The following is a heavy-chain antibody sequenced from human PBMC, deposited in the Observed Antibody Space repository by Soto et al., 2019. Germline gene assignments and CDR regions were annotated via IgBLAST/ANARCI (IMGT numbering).Heavy chain of an antibody. J-gene: IGHJ6*02. D-gene: IGHD3-3*02. CDR3: AKTKVGRSTFYRYYAMDV. V-gene: IGHV4-34*01. Sequence: SETLSLTCAVFGGSFSGYYWSWIRQPPGKGLEWIGEINHRGSTNYKPSRKSRVTISVDTSKNQFSLKLTSVAAGDTAVYCCAKTKVGRSTFYRYYAMDVWGQGTTATVS. CDR2: INHRGST. CDR1: GGSFSGYY.